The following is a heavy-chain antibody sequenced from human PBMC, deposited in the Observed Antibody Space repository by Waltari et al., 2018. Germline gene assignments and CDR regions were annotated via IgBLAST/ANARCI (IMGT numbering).Heavy chain of an antibody. D-gene: IGHD2-2*01. CDR3: ARESAFSTSWYPGFDP. CDR2: INPNSGDT. CDR1: GYSRTSYY. J-gene: IGHJ5*02. V-gene: IGHV1-2*06. Sequence: QVELVQSGAEVRKPGASVKVSCKASGYSRTSYYMHWVRQAPGLGLEWMGRINPNSGDTNSAPKFQGRVTLTRDTSVNTAFLELRSLTSDDTAVYFCARESAFSTSWYPGFDPWGQGTLVTVAS.